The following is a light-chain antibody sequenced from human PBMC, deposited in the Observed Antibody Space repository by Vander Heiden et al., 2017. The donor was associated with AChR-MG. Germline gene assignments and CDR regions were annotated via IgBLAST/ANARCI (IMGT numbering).Light chain of an antibody. J-gene: IGLJ2*01. V-gene: IGLV3-1*01. CDR2: QDS. CDR1: KLGDKF. CDR3: QAWDSSTVV. Sequence: SYELTQPPSLSVSPGQTSSITCSGDKLGDKFACWYHQKPGQSPVMVIYQDSKRPSGIPERFSGSNSGNTATLTISGTQAMDEADYFCQAWDSSTVVFGGGTKLTGL.